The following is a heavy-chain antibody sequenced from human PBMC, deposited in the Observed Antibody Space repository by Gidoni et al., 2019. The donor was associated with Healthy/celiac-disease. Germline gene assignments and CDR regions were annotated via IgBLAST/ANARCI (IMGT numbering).Heavy chain of an antibody. V-gene: IGHV3-48*01. CDR2: ISSSSSTI. D-gene: IGHD1-1*01. CDR3: ARDWERGLDY. Sequence: EVQLVESGGGLVQPGGSLSLSCAASGFTFSSYSMNWVRQAPGKGLEWGSYISSSSSTIYYADSVKGRFTISRDNAKNSLYLQMNSLRAEDTAVYYCARDWERGLDYWGQGTLVTVSS. J-gene: IGHJ4*02. CDR1: GFTFSSYS.